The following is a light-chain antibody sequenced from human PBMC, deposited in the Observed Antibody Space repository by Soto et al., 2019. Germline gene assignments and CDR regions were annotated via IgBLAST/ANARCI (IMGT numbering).Light chain of an antibody. J-gene: IGLJ2*01. CDR3: AAWDDSLNGVV. Sequence: QSVLTQPPSTSGTPGQRVTISCSGSSSNIGSNTVNWYQQLPGTAPKLLIYSNNQRPSGGPDRFSGTKSGTSASLAISGLQSEDEADYYCAAWDDSLNGVVFCGGTKLTVL. V-gene: IGLV1-44*01. CDR2: SNN. CDR1: SSNIGSNT.